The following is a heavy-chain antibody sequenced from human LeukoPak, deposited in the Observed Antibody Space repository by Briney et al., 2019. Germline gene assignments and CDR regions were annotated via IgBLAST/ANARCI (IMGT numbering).Heavy chain of an antibody. Sequence: ASVKVSCKASGGTFSSYAISWVRQAPGQGLEWMGRIIPILGIANYAQKFQGRVTITADESTSTAYMELSSLRSEDTAVYYCARDVSDLKGGGYQLLKLDWFDPWGQGTLVTVSS. V-gene: IGHV1-69*04. CDR1: GGTFSSYA. CDR2: IIPILGIA. J-gene: IGHJ5*02. D-gene: IGHD2-2*01. CDR3: ARDVSDLKGGGYQLLKLDWFDP.